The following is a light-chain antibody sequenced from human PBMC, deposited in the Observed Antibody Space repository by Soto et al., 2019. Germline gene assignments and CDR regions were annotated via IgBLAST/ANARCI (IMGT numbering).Light chain of an antibody. V-gene: IGLV2-14*01. CDR2: EVS. Sequence: QSALTQPASVSGSPGQSITISCTGTASDVGAYNYVSWYQQHPGKAPKLMIDEVSNRPSGVSNRFSGSKSANTASLTISGLQAEDEADYYCSSFAGAPVIFGGGTKLTVL. J-gene: IGLJ2*01. CDR1: ASDVGAYNY. CDR3: SSFAGAPVI.